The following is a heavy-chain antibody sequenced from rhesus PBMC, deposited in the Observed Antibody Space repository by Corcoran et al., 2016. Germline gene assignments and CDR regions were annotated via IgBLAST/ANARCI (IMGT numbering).Heavy chain of an antibody. CDR1: GGSFSSYW. V-gene: IGHV4-122*02. J-gene: IGHJ4*01. CDR3: ASIAAAAH. CDR2: ISYSGST. D-gene: IGHD6-31*01. Sequence: QVQLQQWGEGLVKPSETLSLTCAVYGGSFSSYWWSWIRQPPGKGLEWIGYISYSGSTSYNPSLKSRVTISRDTSKNQFSLKLSSVTAADTAVYYCASIAAAAHWGQGVLVTVSS.